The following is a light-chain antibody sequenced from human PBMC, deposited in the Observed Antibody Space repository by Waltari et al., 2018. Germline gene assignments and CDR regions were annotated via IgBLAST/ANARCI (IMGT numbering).Light chain of an antibody. CDR2: GND. Sequence: QSVLTQPPSVSAAPGQEVSISCSGSTSNIGNTYLSWYQQFPGEAPKVLIYGNDKRTTGIPDRFSGSKSGTSATLDITGLQTGDEAVYYCGTWDNTLSAVFGGGTKVTVL. V-gene: IGLV1-51*02. J-gene: IGLJ2*01. CDR3: GTWDNTLSAV. CDR1: TSNIGNTY.